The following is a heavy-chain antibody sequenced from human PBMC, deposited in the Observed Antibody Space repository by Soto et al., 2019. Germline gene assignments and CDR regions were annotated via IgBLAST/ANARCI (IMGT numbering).Heavy chain of an antibody. J-gene: IGHJ4*02. Sequence: SETLSLTCTVSGGSISSYYWGWIRQPPGKGLEWIGYIYYSGSTNYNPSLKSRVTISVDTSKNQFSLKLSSVTAADTAVYYCARGGYGSGSSYYFDYWGQGTLVTVSS. D-gene: IGHD3-10*01. CDR1: GGSISSYY. V-gene: IGHV4-59*01. CDR3: ARGGYGSGSSYYFDY. CDR2: IYYSGST.